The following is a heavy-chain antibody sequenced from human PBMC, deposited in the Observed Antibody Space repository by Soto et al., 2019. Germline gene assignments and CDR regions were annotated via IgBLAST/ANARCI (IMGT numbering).Heavy chain of an antibody. CDR3: ARRAGGPNPPFDY. V-gene: IGHV5-51*01. CDR1: GYRFTSNW. J-gene: IGHJ4*02. D-gene: IGHD2-15*01. CDR2: IYPGDSDT. Sequence: PGESLKISCQGSGYRFTSNWIGWVRQMPGKGLEWMGIIYPGDSDTRYRPSFQGQVTISADKSISTAYLQWSNLKASDTAMYYCARRAGGPNPPFDYWGKGTPGTVSS.